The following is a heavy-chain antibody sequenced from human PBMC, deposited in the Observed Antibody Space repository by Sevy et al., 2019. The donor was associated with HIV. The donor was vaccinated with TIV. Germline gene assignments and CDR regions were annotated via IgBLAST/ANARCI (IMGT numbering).Heavy chain of an antibody. V-gene: IGHV3-49*03. J-gene: IGHJ4*02. CDR2: IRRNSHEPYGGTT. D-gene: IGHD5-12*01. Sequence: GGSLRLSCTSSGFTFGDYAVSWFRQAPGKGLEWVAFIRRNSHEPYGGTTEYAASVKGRFTISRDDSKRIAYLQMNSLKTEDTAVYYCTRALATADTPEYYFDYWGQGILVTVSS. CDR3: TRALATADTPEYYFDY. CDR1: GFTFGDYA.